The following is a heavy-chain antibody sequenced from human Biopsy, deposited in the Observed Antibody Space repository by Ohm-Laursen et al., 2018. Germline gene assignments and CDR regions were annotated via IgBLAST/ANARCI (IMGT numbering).Heavy chain of an antibody. J-gene: IGHJ5*02. CDR3: ARTPRDSFWSGSYKRGLWFDP. Sequence: SDTLSFTCSVSGGSIISYYWTWIRQPPGKGLEWIGHVYNGGITNYNPSLKSRVTISKDTSKNQFPLQVNSVTAADTAVYYCARTPRDSFWSGSYKRGLWFDPWGQGTLVIVSS. CDR2: VYNGGIT. CDR1: GGSIISYY. D-gene: IGHD3-3*01. V-gene: IGHV4-59*07.